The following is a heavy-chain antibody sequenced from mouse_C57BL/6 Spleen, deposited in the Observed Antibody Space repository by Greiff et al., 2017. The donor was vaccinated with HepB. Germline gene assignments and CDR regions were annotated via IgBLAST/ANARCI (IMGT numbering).Heavy chain of an antibody. CDR1: GYTFTSYW. CDR2: LYPGSGST. D-gene: IGHD2-4*01. J-gene: IGHJ3*01. CDR3: ARGGIYYDYDGFAY. Sequence: QVQLQQPGAELVKPGASAKMSCKASGYTFTSYWITWVTQRPGQGLEWIGDLYPGSGSTNYNEKFKSKATLTVDTSSSTAYMQLSSLTSEDSAVYYCARGGIYYDYDGFAYWGQGTLVTVSA. V-gene: IGHV1-55*01.